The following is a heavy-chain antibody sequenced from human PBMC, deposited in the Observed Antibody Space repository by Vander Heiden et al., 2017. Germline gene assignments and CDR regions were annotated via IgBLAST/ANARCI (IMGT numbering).Heavy chain of an antibody. CDR1: GGTFSSYA. CDR2: IIPIFGTA. D-gene: IGHD2-8*02. Sequence: QVQLVQTGAEVKKPGSSVKDSCKASGGTFSSYAISWVRQAPGPGLEWMGRIIPIFGTANCAQKFQGRVTITADKSTSTAYMELSSLRSEDTAVYYCARAPSRGTGGMDVWGQGTTVTVSS. V-gene: IGHV1-69*06. J-gene: IGHJ6*02. CDR3: ARAPSRGTGGMDV.